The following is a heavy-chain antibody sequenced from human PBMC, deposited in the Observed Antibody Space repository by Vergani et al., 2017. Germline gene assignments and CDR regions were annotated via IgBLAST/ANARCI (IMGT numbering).Heavy chain of an antibody. CDR1: GGSISSSSYY. CDR3: ARLTPYYDFWSGYYLFDY. V-gene: IGHV4-39*01. CDR2: IYYSGST. Sequence: QLQLQESGPGLVKPSETLSLTCTVSGGSISSSSYYWGWSRQPPGKGLEWIGSIYYSGSTYYNPSLKSRVTISVDTSKNQFSLKLSSVTAADTAVYYCARLTPYYDFWSGYYLFDYWGQGTLVTVSS. J-gene: IGHJ4*02. D-gene: IGHD3-3*01.